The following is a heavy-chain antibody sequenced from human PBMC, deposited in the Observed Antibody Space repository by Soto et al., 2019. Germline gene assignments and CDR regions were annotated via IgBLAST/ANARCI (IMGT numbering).Heavy chain of an antibody. J-gene: IGHJ5*02. CDR2: IYYSGST. D-gene: IGHD6-13*01. CDR3: ARHLIAAAGTGRWFDP. V-gene: IGHV4-39*01. CDR1: GGSISSSSYY. Sequence: SETLSLTCTVSGGSISSSSYYWGWIHQPPGKGLEWIGSIYYSGSTYYNPSLKSRVTISVDTSKNQFSLKLSSVTAADTAVYYCARHLIAAAGTGRWFDPWGQGTLVTVSS.